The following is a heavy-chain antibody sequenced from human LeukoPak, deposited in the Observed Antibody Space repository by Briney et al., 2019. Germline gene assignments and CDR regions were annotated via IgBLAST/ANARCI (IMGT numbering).Heavy chain of an antibody. J-gene: IGHJ4*02. Sequence: PSETLSPTCTVSGGSISSSSYYWGWIRQPPGKGLEWIGSIYYSGSTYYNPSLKSRVTISVDTSKNQFSLKLSSVTAADTAVYYCAREDAMRSDYWGQGTLVTVSS. CDR1: GGSISSSSYY. CDR3: AREDAMRSDY. V-gene: IGHV4-39*07. CDR2: IYYSGST.